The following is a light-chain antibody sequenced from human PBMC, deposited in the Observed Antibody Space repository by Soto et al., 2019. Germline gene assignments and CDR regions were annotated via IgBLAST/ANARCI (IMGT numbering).Light chain of an antibody. CDR2: AAS. CDR1: QSISSY. J-gene: IGKJ3*01. CDR3: QQSYSTPG. Sequence: DIQMTQSPSSLSASVGDRVTITCRASQSISSYLNGYQQKPGKAPKLLIYAASSLQSGVPSRFSGSGSGTDFTLTISSLQPEYFATYYCQQSYSTPGFGPGTKVDIK. V-gene: IGKV1-39*01.